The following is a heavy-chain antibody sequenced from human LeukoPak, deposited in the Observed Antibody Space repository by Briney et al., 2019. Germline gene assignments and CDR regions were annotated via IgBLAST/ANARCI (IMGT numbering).Heavy chain of an antibody. CDR3: ARTRWELLHFDY. Sequence: GASVTVSCKASGYTFTSYGISWVRQAPGQGLEWMGWISAYNGNTNYAQKLQGRVTMTTDTSTSTAYMELRSLRADDTAVYYCARTRWELLHFDYWGQGTLVTVSS. V-gene: IGHV1-18*01. CDR2: ISAYNGNT. CDR1: GYTFTSYG. J-gene: IGHJ4*02. D-gene: IGHD1-26*01.